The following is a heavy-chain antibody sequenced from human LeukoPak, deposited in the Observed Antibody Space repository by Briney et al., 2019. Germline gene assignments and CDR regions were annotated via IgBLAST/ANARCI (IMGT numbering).Heavy chain of an antibody. CDR2: IWDDGSNK. D-gene: IGHD4-17*01. J-gene: IGHJ6*03. CDR1: GFTFSSYG. V-gene: IGHV3-33*06. Sequence: PGGSLRLSCAASGFTFSSYGMHWVRQAPGKGLEWVAVIWDDGSNKYYADSVKGRFTISRDNSKNTLYLQMNSLRAEDTAVYYCAKEDSTVTYYYYYYMDVWGKGTTVTVSS. CDR3: AKEDSTVTYYYYYYMDV.